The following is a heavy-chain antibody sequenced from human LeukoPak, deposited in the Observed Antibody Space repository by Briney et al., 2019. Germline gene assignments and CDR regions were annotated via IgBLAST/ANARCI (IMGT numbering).Heavy chain of an antibody. CDR1: GFTLNNYA. V-gene: IGHV3-23*01. J-gene: IGHJ6*02. CDR2: VSGSGSNT. Sequence: GGSLRLSCAASGFTLNNYAMSWVRQAPGKGLEWMSAVSGSGSNTHYADSVKGRFTISRDNAKNTLYLQMNSLRAEDTGVYYCARVRVTGVSGSQMDVWGQGTTVTVSS. CDR3: ARVRVTGVSGSQMDV. D-gene: IGHD2-21*02.